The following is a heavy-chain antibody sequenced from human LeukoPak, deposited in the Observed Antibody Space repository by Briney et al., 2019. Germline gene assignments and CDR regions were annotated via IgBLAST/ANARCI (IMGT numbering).Heavy chain of an antibody. CDR3: ARGGGLDV. J-gene: IGHJ6*02. CDR2: INHNGNVN. CDR1: GFTFSRYN. D-gene: IGHD3-16*01. V-gene: IGHV3-7*03. Sequence: GGSLRLSCAASGFTFSRYNMNWVRQAPGKGLEWVASINHNGNVNYYVDSVKGRFTISRDNAKNSLYLQMSNLRAEDTAVYFCARGGGLDVWGQGATVTVSS.